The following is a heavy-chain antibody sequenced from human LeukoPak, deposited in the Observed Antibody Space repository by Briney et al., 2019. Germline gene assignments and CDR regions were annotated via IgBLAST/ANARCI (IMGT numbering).Heavy chain of an antibody. J-gene: IGHJ4*02. V-gene: IGHV4-39*01. Sequence: SETLSLTCTVSGGTISSSSYYWGWIRQPPGKGLEWIGSIYCRSTYSNTSLKRRVTISVDTYKNQFSLKLSSVTAADTAVYYCARGRKYTSGYRVTELGSGYSDYWGQGTLVTVSS. CDR3: ARGRKYTSGYRVTELGSGYSDY. D-gene: IGHD5-18*01. CDR1: GGTISSSSYY. CDR2: IYCRST.